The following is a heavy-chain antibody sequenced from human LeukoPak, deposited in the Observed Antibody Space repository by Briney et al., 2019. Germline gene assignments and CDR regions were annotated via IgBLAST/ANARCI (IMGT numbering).Heavy chain of an antibody. J-gene: IGHJ4*02. D-gene: IGHD3-9*01. V-gene: IGHV1-69*13. Sequence: SVKVSCKASGGTFSSYAISWVRQAPGQGLEWMGGIIPIFGTANYAQKFQGRVTITAGESTSTAYMELSSLRSEDTAVYYCASREVLRYFDWLLPDDYWGQGTLVTVSS. CDR1: GGTFSSYA. CDR2: IIPIFGTA. CDR3: ASREVLRYFDWLLPDDY.